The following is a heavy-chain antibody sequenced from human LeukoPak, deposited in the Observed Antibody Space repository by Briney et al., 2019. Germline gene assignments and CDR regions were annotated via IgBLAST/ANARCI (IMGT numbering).Heavy chain of an antibody. CDR1: GFTFSSYE. CDR2: ISSSGRTV. V-gene: IGHV3-48*03. CDR3: ASSTITFHSFDY. J-gene: IGHJ4*02. D-gene: IGHD5/OR15-5a*01. Sequence: PGGSLRLSCAASGFTFSSYEMNWVRQAPGKGLEWGSYISSSGRTVYYADSLKGRFTISRDNAKNSLYLQMNSLRAEDTAVYYCASSTITFHSFDYWGQGTLVTVSS.